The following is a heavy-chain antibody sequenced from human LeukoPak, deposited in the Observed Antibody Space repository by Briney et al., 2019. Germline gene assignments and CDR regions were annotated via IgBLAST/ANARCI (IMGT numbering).Heavy chain of an antibody. J-gene: IGHJ5*02. CDR1: GCSFGNVA. Sequence: SFSVACSAGGCSFGNVARLWGPQAQWTELQWVSTITGYGATFYADSVRGRFTIFRDTSMNTLFLQMNSLGAEDTAVYYCAKGAAAGKVDWFDPWGQGTLVTVSS. CDR2: ITGYGAT. CDR3: AKGAAAGKVDWFDP. D-gene: IGHD6-13*01. V-gene: IGHV3-23*01.